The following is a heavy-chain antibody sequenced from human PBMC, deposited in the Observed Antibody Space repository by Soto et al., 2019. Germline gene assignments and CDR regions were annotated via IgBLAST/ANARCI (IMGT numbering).Heavy chain of an antibody. CDR2: IIPIFGTA. V-gene: IGHV1-69*01. CDR1: GGTFSSYA. Sequence: QVQLVQSGAEVKKPGSSVKVSCKASGGTFSSYAISWVRQAPGQGLEWMGGIIPIFGTANYAQKFQGRVTITADESTSTAYMELSSLRSEDTAVYYCAFHIVATPPDYYYYGMDVWGQGTTVTVSS. D-gene: IGHD5-12*01. J-gene: IGHJ6*02. CDR3: AFHIVATPPDYYYYGMDV.